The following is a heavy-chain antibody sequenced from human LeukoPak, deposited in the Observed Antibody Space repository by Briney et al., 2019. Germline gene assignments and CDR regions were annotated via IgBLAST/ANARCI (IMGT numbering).Heavy chain of an antibody. Sequence: ASVTVSCKVSGYTLTELSMHWVRQAPGKGLEWMGGFDPEDGETIYAQKFQGRVTMTEDTSTDTAYMELSSLRSEDTAVYYCATVVTYYYDSSGYPFDYWGQGTLVTVSS. J-gene: IGHJ4*02. D-gene: IGHD3-22*01. CDR2: FDPEDGET. V-gene: IGHV1-24*01. CDR1: GYTLTELS. CDR3: ATVVTYYYDSSGYPFDY.